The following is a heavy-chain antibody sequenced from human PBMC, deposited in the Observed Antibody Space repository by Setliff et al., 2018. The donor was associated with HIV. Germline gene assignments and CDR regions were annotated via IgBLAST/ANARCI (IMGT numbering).Heavy chain of an antibody. CDR1: GGSISSHY. Sequence: SETLSLTCTVSGGSISSHYWSWIRQPPGKGLEWIGYIYYTGTTNYNPSLKSRVTISVDTSKNQFSLKVSSVNAPDTAVYFCAREDGEYTSSPRWFDPWGQGTQVTVSS. V-gene: IGHV4-59*11. J-gene: IGHJ5*02. CDR2: IYYTGTT. CDR3: AREDGEYTSSPRWFDP. D-gene: IGHD6-13*01.